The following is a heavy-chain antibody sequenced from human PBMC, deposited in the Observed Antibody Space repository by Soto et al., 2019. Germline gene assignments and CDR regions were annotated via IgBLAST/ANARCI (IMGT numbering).Heavy chain of an antibody. J-gene: IGHJ4*02. CDR1: GYTFTSYD. D-gene: IGHD3-22*01. CDR2: MNPNSGNT. V-gene: IGHV1-8*01. Sequence: QVQLVQSGAEVKKPGASVKVSCKASGYTFTSYDINWVRQATGQGLEWMGWMNPNSGNTGYAQKFQGRVTMTRNTSISPAYMELSSRRSEDTAVSYCARAVHYYYDSSAYYYGVFYFDYWGQGTLVTVSS. CDR3: ARAVHYYYDSSAYYYGVFYFDY.